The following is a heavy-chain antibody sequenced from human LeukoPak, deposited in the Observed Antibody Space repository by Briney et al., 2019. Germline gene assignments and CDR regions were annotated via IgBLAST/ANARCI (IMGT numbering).Heavy chain of an antibody. J-gene: IGHJ4*02. CDR1: GYTFTSYD. CDR2: MNPNSGNT. D-gene: IGHD1-26*01. V-gene: IGHV1-8*01. Sequence: ASVKVSFKASGYTFTSYDINWVRQATGQGLEWMGWMNPNSGNTGYAQKFQGRVTMTRNTSISTAYMELSSLRSEDTAVYYCAREDGGEELLEVGFDYWGQGTLVTVSS. CDR3: AREDGGEELLEVGFDY.